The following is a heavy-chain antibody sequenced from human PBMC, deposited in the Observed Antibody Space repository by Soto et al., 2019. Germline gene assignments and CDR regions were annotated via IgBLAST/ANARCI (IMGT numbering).Heavy chain of an antibody. CDR1: GCVFPCHG. Sequence: AEDKVSFVPPGCVFPCHGNILVRQEPGQGLEWMGRISAYNGNTDYAQKFRGRVTLTTDTSTSTAYMEWRSLRSDDTAVYYCARDEFCGGAPRCGGMDVWGQGTTVTVSS. V-gene: IGHV1-18*04. CDR2: ISAYNGNT. CDR3: ARDEFCGGAPRCGGMDV. D-gene: IGHD2-21*01. J-gene: IGHJ6*02.